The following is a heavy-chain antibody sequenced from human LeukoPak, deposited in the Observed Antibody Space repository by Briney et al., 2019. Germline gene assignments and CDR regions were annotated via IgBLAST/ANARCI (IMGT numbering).Heavy chain of an antibody. V-gene: IGHV3-33*01. CDR3: ARDTAAAMDV. CDR1: GFTFTNYG. CDR2: LWSDGIKT. Sequence: PGGSLRLSCATSGFTFTNYGMHWVRQTPGRGLEWVAALWSDGIKTSYADSVRGRFTISRDNAKNSLYLQMNSLKTDDTAVYFCARDTAAAMDVWGHGTAVTVSS. J-gene: IGHJ6*02.